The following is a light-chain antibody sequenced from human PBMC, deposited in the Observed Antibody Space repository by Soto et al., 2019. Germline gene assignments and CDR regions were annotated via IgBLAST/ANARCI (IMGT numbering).Light chain of an antibody. Sequence: DIVVTQSPLYLPVTPGEPASISCRSSQSLLHHNGNNYLDWYLQKPGQSPQLLFYLASVRASGVPDRFSGSGSGTDFTLKISRVEAEDVGIYYCMQALEIPPTFGQGTRLEMK. J-gene: IGKJ5*01. V-gene: IGKV2-28*01. CDR1: QSLLHHNGNNY. CDR2: LAS. CDR3: MQALEIPPT.